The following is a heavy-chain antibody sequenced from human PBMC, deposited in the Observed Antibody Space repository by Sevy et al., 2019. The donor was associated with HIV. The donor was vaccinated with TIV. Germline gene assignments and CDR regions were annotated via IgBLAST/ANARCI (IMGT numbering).Heavy chain of an antibody. J-gene: IGHJ6*02. D-gene: IGHD4-17*01. CDR2: ISYSGST. CDR3: ARGASGDYLGYYYGMDV. CDR1: GGSTSSGDYY. Sequence: SETLSLACTVSGGSTSSGDYYWSWIRQRPGKGLEWIEYISYSGSTYYNPSLKSPVTISVDTSKNQFSLKLSSVTAADTAVYYCARGASGDYLGYYYGMDVRGQGTTVTVSS. V-gene: IGHV4-30-4*01.